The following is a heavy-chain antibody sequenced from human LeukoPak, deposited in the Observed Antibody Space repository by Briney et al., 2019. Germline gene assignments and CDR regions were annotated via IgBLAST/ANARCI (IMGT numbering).Heavy chain of an antibody. CDR2: IYYSGST. J-gene: IGHJ2*01. Sequence: PSETLSLTCTVSRGSISSYYWTWIRQPPGKGLEWIGYIYYSGSTNYNPSLKSRVTISVDTSKNQFSLKLSSVTAADTAVYYCARDRWYCSSTSCSNRYWYFDLWGRGTLVTVSS. V-gene: IGHV4-59*12. CDR1: RGSISSYY. CDR3: ARDRWYCSSTSCSNRYWYFDL. D-gene: IGHD2-2*01.